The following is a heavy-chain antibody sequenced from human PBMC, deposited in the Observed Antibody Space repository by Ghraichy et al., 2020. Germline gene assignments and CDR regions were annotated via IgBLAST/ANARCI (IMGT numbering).Heavy chain of an antibody. CDR1: GFTFRNFA. J-gene: IGHJ4*02. D-gene: IGHD3-9*01. Sequence: GGSLRLSCAASGFTFRNFAMRWVRQAPGKGLEWVSAISSSGDTTYYADSVQGRFTISRDNSKNTLYLQMSSLRTEDTAVYYCAMRPDYDILTGYGGLDFWGQGTLVTVSS. V-gene: IGHV3-23*01. CDR3: AMRPDYDILTGYGGLDF. CDR2: ISSSGDTT.